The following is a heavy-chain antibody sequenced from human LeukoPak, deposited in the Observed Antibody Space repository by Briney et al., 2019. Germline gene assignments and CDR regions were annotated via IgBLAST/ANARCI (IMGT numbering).Heavy chain of an antibody. V-gene: IGHV3-23*01. CDR3: AKGNVLLWFGELLPLDY. J-gene: IGHJ4*02. CDR2: ISGSGTTT. D-gene: IGHD3-10*01. CDR1: GFTFSSYA. Sequence: GGSLRLSCAASGFTFSSYAMSWVRQAPGKGLEWVSAISGSGTTTYYADSVKGRFTISTDNSKNTLYLQTNSLRAEDTAVYYCAKGNVLLWFGELLPLDYWGQGTLVTVSS.